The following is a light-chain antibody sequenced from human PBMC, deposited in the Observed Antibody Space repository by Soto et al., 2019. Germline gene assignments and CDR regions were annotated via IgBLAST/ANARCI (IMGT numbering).Light chain of an antibody. CDR2: GAS. CDR1: QSVSSSY. V-gene: IGKV3-20*01. CDR3: QQYGSSPLFT. J-gene: IGKJ3*01. Sequence: ESVLTQSPGTMYLSPGERATLSCRASQSVSSSYLAWYQQKPGQAPRLLIYGASSRATGIPDRFSGSGSGTDFTLTISRLEPEDFAVYYCQQYGSSPLFTFGPGTKVDIK.